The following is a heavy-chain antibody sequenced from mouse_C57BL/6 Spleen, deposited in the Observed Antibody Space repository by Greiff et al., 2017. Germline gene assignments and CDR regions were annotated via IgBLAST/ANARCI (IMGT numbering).Heavy chain of an antibody. CDR3: ASSVYYYGSSYPSV. V-gene: IGHV1-19*01. J-gene: IGHJ1*03. D-gene: IGHD1-1*01. CDR1: GYTFTDYY. CDR2: INPYNGGT. Sequence: EVQLQQSGPVLVKPGASVKMSCKASGYTFTDYYMNWVKQSHGKSLEWIGVINPYNGGTSYNQKFKGKATLTVDKSSSTAYMELNSLTSEDSAVYYCASSVYYYGSSYPSVWGTGTTVTVSS.